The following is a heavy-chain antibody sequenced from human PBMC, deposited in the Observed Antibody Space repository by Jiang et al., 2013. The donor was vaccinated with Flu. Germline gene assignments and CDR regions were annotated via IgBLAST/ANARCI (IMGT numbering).Heavy chain of an antibody. Sequence: GLVKPSQTLSLSCTVSGASVSSGPYYWTWIRQPAGKGLEWIGRIHTSGNIDYNASLESRVTVSLDRAQNQFSLKLKSVTAADTAVYYCARAPNGASGGGPLHYFDYWGRGALVTVSS. J-gene: IGHJ4*02. CDR3: ARAPNGASGGGPLHYFDY. CDR1: GASVSSGPYY. D-gene: IGHD4-17*01. CDR2: IHTSGNI. V-gene: IGHV4-61*02.